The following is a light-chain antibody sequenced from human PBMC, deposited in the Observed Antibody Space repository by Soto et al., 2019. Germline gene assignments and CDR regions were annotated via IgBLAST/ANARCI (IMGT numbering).Light chain of an antibody. CDR1: LGIRND. CDR3: LQHNSSPWT. J-gene: IGKJ1*01. V-gene: IGKV1-17*01. CDR2: AAS. Sequence: DILMTQSPSSLSASVGDRVTITCRASLGIRNDLGWYQQKPGKPPKRLIYAASSLQRVAPPRCSGSGSGTYFPLTSSILQPEDFAAYCCLQHNSSPWTFGQGTKVEIK.